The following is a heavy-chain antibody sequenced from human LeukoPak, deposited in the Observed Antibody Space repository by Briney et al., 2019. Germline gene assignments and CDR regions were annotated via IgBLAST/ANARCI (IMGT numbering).Heavy chain of an antibody. D-gene: IGHD4-17*01. CDR2: IIPIFGTA. J-gene: IGHJ4*02. V-gene: IGHV1-69*05. CDR1: GGTFSSYA. CDR3: ARSEGRLRGLDY. Sequence: SVKVSCKASGGTFSSYAISWVRQAPGQGLEWMGGIIPIFGTANYAQKLQGRVTMTTDTSTSTAYMELRSLRSDDTAVYYCARSEGRLRGLDYWGQGTLVTVSS.